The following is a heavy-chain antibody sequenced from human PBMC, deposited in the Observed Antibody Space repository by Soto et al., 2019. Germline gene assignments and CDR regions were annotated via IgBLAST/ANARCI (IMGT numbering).Heavy chain of an antibody. J-gene: IGHJ5*02. CDR2: ISSDGNNK. V-gene: IGHV3-30*18. D-gene: IGHD4-17*01. Sequence: QVQLVESGGGVVQPGRSLRLSCAASGFTFDSYGMHWVRQAPGKGLEWVAVISSDGNNKYYADSVKGRFTISRDNCKTTLYLQMRSLRADDTAVYYCAKDLLPNTVTTCGSWGQGTLVTVSS. CDR1: GFTFDSYG. CDR3: AKDLLPNTVTTCGS.